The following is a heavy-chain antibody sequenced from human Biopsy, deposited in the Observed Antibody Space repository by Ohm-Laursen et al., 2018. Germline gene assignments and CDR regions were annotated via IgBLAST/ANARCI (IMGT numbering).Heavy chain of an antibody. CDR2: ISYNERT. Sequence: TLSLTCSVSGAPVKTSCYFWAWNRQRPGKGLEWIVYISYNERTHYNPSLTSRLAISLDTSNNRISLQLRSVSVADTAVYYCVREPKTGTAEAWYFDLWGRGSPVTVPS. D-gene: IGHD3-9*01. CDR1: GAPVKTSCYF. CDR3: VREPKTGTAEAWYFDL. J-gene: IGHJ2*01. V-gene: IGHV4-31*03.